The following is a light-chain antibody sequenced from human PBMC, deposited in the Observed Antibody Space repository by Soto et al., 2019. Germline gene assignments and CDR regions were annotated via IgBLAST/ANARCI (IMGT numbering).Light chain of an antibody. Sequence: DIQMTQSPSSLSASVGDRVTITCRASQSVSRYLNWYQQKPGKAPKLLVYDASTLQSGVPATFSGSGSGTDFTLTISSLQPEDFATYYCQQSASTPITFGQGTRLEIK. CDR3: QQSASTPIT. V-gene: IGKV1-39*01. J-gene: IGKJ5*01. CDR2: DAS. CDR1: QSVSRY.